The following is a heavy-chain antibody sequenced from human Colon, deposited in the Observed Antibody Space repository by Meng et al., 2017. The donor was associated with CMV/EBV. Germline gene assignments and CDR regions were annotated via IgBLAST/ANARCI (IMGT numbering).Heavy chain of an antibody. Sequence: GGSLRLSCAASGFTFSIYEMNWVRQAPGKGLEWVSFISNSGSTIYYADSVKGRFTISRDNAKNSLYLQMNSLRAEDTAVYYCATGDSYYYNYWGRGTLVTVSS. D-gene: IGHD3-10*01. CDR2: ISNSGSTI. CDR1: GFTFSIYE. V-gene: IGHV3-48*03. CDR3: ATGDSYYYNY. J-gene: IGHJ4*02.